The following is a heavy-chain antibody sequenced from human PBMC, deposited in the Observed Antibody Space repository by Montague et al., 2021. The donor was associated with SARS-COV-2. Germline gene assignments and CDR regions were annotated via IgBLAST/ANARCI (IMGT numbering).Heavy chain of an antibody. D-gene: IGHD3-10*01. CDR3: ARGIWFGELLTGYYYHGMDV. V-gene: IGHV6-1*01. J-gene: IGHJ6*02. CDR2: TYYRSKWYN. CDR1: GDSVSSNRAA. Sequence: CAISGDSVSSNRAAWNWIRQSPSRGLEWLGRTYYRSKWYNDYAVSVKSRITINPDTSKNQFSLQLNSVTPEDTAVYYCARGIWFGELLTGYYYHGMDVWGQGTTVTVSS.